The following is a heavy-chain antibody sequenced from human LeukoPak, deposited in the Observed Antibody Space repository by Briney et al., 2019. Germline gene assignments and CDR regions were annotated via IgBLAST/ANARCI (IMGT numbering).Heavy chain of an antibody. CDR1: GFSFSDYW. CDR3: AKVVMVRGVRDAFDI. D-gene: IGHD3-10*01. V-gene: IGHV3-74*01. Sequence: GGSLRLSCAASGFSFSDYWMHWVRQAPGKGLVWVSRINSDGSSAFYADSVKGRFTISRDNAKNTLYLQMNSLRAEDTAVYYCAKVVMVRGVRDAFDIWGQGTMVTVSS. J-gene: IGHJ3*02. CDR2: INSDGSSA.